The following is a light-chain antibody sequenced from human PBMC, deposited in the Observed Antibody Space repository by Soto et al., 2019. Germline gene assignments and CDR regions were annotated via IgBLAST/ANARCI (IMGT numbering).Light chain of an antibody. CDR3: QQYGTSGYS. Sequence: EIVLTQSPGTLSLSPGERATLSCRASQSVSSSYLAWYQQKPGQAPRLLIYAASSRATGVPDRFSGSGSGTDFTLTISRLEPEDFAVYYCQQYGTSGYSFGQGTKLGIK. J-gene: IGKJ2*03. CDR2: AAS. CDR1: QSVSSSY. V-gene: IGKV3-20*01.